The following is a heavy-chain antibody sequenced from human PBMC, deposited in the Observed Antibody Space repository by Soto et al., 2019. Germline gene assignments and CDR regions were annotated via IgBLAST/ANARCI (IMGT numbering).Heavy chain of an antibody. Sequence: GSVKVSCKASGYNFRNYGITSLRQAPGQGLEWMGWIGAYNGNRKYLQKLQGRVTMTTDTSTNTAYMELTSLKSDDTAVYYCARVIGVASMDHWGQGTQVTVSS. D-gene: IGHD5-12*01. V-gene: IGHV1-18*01. CDR1: GYNFRNYG. J-gene: IGHJ4*02. CDR3: ARVIGVASMDH. CDR2: IGAYNGNR.